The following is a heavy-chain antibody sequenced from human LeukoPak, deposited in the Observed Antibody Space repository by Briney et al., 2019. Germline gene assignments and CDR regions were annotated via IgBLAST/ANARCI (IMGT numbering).Heavy chain of an antibody. CDR3: AKGSYYNSGSYCDY. CDR1: GFTFRNYG. D-gene: IGHD3-10*01. CDR2: ISYDGSNK. Sequence: PGRSLRLSCAASGFTFRNYGMPWVRQAPGKGLEWLAAISYDGSNKYYADSVMGRFTISRDNSKNTVYLQMSSLRAEDTALYYCAKGSYYNSGSYCDYWGQGTRVTVSS. J-gene: IGHJ4*02. V-gene: IGHV3-30*18.